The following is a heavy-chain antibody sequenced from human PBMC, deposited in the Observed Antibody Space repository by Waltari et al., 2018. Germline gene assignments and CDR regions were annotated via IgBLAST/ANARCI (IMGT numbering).Heavy chain of an antibody. CDR3: AISNSLSSSGGDYFDY. D-gene: IGHD6-6*01. Sequence: QVQLQESGEGLVKPSQTLSLTCTVSGGSISSGSYYWRWIRQPAGKGLEWIGRIYTSGSTNHNPSLNIRVTIAVDTSKNQFSLKLSSVTAADTAVYYCAISNSLSSSGGDYFDYWGQGTLVTVSS. V-gene: IGHV4-61*02. CDR1: GGSISSGSYY. CDR2: IYTSGST. J-gene: IGHJ4*02.